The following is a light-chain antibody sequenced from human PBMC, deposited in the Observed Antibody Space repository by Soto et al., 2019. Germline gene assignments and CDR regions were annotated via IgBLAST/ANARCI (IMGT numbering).Light chain of an antibody. J-gene: IGKJ2*01. V-gene: IGKV1-39*01. CDR2: DAS. CDR1: QTISTY. CDR3: QQSDSTPDT. Sequence: DIQMTQSPSSLSASVGDRVPITCRASQTISTYLNWYQQKPGKAPRLLIYDASSLLSGVPSRFSGSGSGTDFTLTIASLQPEDCSTYYCQQSDSTPDTFGQGTKVQI.